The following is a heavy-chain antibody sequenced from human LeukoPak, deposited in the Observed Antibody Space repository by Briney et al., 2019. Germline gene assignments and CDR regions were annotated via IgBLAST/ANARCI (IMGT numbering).Heavy chain of an antibody. CDR3: AKDYRDAFDI. V-gene: IGHV3-21*01. CDR1: GFTFSSYS. J-gene: IGHJ3*02. D-gene: IGHD4-11*01. CDR2: ISGSSSYI. Sequence: GGSLRLSCAASGFTFSSYSMNWVRQAPGKGLEWVSSISGSSSYINYADSVKGRFTISRDNAQNSLFLQLNSLRAEDTAVYYCAKDYRDAFDIWGQGTMVTVSS.